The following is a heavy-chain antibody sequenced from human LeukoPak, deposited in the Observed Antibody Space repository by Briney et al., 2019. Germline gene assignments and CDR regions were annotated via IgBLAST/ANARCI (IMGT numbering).Heavy chain of an antibody. D-gene: IGHD3-9*01. CDR2: IYSGGST. CDR1: GFTVSSNY. V-gene: IGHV3-53*01. Sequence: GGSLRLSCAVSGFTVSSNYMSWVRQAPGKGLEWVSVIYSGGSTYYADSVKGRFTISRDNSKNTLYLQMNSLRAEDTAVYYCATTGYYKFYFDYWGQGTLVTVSS. CDR3: ATTGYYKFYFDY. J-gene: IGHJ4*02.